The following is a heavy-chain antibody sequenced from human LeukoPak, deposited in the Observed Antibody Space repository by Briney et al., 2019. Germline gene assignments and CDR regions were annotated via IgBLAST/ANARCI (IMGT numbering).Heavy chain of an antibody. CDR1: GFTFSSYA. D-gene: IGHD3-22*01. J-gene: IGHJ4*02. CDR2: ISGSGGST. V-gene: IGHV3-23*01. Sequence: GGSLRLSCAASGFTFSSYAMSWVRQAPGKGLEWVSAISGSGGSTYYADSVKGRFTISRDNSKNTLYLQMNSLRAEGTAVYYCAKDSNYDSSGYYFNYFDYWGQGTLVTVSS. CDR3: AKDSNYDSSGYYFNYFDY.